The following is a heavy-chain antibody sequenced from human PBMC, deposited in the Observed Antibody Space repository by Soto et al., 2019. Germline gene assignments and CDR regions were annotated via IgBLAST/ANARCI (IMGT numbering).Heavy chain of an antibody. Sequence: EVQLGESGGGLIQPGGSLRLSCAASGFTVSSNYMTWVRQAPGKGLEWVSLIYPGGSTYYADSVKGRFTISRDNSKNTLYLQMNCLRAEDTAVYYCAREYNYAGGRYLDYWGQGPLVTVSS. J-gene: IGHJ4*02. CDR2: IYPGGST. CDR1: GFTVSSNY. D-gene: IGHD1-1*01. V-gene: IGHV3-53*01. CDR3: AREYNYAGGRYLDY.